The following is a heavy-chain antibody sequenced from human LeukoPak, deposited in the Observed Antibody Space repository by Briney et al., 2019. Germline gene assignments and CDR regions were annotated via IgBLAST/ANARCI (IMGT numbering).Heavy chain of an antibody. CDR3: AKEDGSGSYDY. V-gene: IGHV3-21*04. CDR1: GFTFSSYS. J-gene: IGHJ4*02. CDR2: ISSTSTYI. D-gene: IGHD3-10*01. Sequence: PGGSLRLSCAASGFTFSSYSMNWVRQAPGKGLEWVSSISSTSTYIYYADSVKGRFTISRDNAKNSLYLQMNSLRAEDTALYYCAKEDGSGSYDYWGQGTLVTVSS.